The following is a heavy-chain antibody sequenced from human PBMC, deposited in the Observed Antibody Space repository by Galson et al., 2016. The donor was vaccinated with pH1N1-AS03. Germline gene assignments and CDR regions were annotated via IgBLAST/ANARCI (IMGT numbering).Heavy chain of an antibody. V-gene: IGHV6-1*01. Sequence: CAISGDSVPSNIDAWNWIRQSPSGGLEWLGRTYWRSKWYNDYAVSVKGRITINPDTSKNQFSLQLNSVTPEDTAVYYCARGRYSAFDIWGQGTMVTVSS. D-gene: IGHD1-1*01. CDR2: TYWRSKWYN. J-gene: IGHJ3*02. CDR3: ARGRYSAFDI. CDR1: GDSVPSNIDA.